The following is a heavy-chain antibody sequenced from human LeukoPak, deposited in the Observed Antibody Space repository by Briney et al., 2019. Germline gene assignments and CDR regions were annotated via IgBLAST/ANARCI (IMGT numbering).Heavy chain of an antibody. CDR2: IYYSGNT. Sequence: PSETLSLTCTVSGGSISSGPYYWGWIRQPPGKRLEWIGSIYYSGNTQYSPSLRSRVTISVDTSKNEFSLKLRSVTAADTAVYYCARLHDYGDYYADYWGQGTLVTVSS. D-gene: IGHD4-17*01. J-gene: IGHJ4*02. CDR3: ARLHDYGDYYADY. V-gene: IGHV4-39*01. CDR1: GGSISSGPYY.